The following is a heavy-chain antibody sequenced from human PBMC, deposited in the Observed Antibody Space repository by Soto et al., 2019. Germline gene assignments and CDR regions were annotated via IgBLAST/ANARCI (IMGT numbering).Heavy chain of an antibody. Sequence: QVQLQESGPGLVKPSETLSLTCSVSGDSISSYYYNWIRQSPGKGLEWIGYVYYSGPTNYNPSLKSRVTISVDTSRDEISLDLDSVTAADTAVYYCVRSRLFSGYDDAFDIWGQGAMVTVSA. CDR1: GDSISSYY. CDR2: VYYSGPT. V-gene: IGHV4-59*01. D-gene: IGHD5-12*01. J-gene: IGHJ3*02. CDR3: VRSRLFSGYDDAFDI.